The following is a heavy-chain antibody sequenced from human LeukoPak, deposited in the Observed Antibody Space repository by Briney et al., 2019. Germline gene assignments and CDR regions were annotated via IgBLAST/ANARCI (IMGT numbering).Heavy chain of an antibody. Sequence: GGSLRLSCAASGFTFSDHYMDWVRQAPGKGLEGVGRTRNKANSYTTEYAASVKGRFTISRDDSKNSLYLQMNSLKTEDTAVYYCASLYGSGKRWVDPWGQGTLVTVSS. CDR3: ASLYGSGKRWVDP. D-gene: IGHD3-10*01. V-gene: IGHV3-72*01. J-gene: IGHJ5*02. CDR2: TRNKANSYTT. CDR1: GFTFSDHY.